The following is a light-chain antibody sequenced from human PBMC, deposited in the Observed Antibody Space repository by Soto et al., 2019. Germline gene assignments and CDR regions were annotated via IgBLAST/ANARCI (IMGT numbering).Light chain of an antibody. CDR2: GAS. CDR3: QHYNNWPRT. Sequence: EIVMTQSPATLSVSLGERATLSCRASQSVSSDLAWYQQKPGQAPRLLIYGASTRATGIPARFGGSGSGTEFTLTISSLQSEDFAVYYCQHYNNWPRTFGQGTKVDIK. V-gene: IGKV3-15*01. J-gene: IGKJ1*01. CDR1: QSVSSD.